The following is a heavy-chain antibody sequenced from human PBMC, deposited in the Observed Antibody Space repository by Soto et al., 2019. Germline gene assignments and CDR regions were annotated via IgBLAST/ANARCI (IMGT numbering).Heavy chain of an antibody. CDR3: AKAMR. V-gene: IGHV3-7*05. CDR1: GFPFSSNW. Sequence: EVQLVESGGGFVQPGGSLRLSCAASGFPFSSNWMSWVRQAPGRGLELVANIKEDGSDNNYLDSVRGRFTISRDNAKNSLDLQMDSLRVDDTAIYYCAKAMRWGQGTLVTVSS. CDR2: IKEDGSDN. J-gene: IGHJ4*02.